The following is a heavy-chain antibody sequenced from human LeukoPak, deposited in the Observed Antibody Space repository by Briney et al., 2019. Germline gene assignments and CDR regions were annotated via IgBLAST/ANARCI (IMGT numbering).Heavy chain of an antibody. CDR2: ISAYNGNT. Sequence: ASVKVSCKASGYTFTSYGISWVRQAPGQGLEWMGWISAYNGNTNYAQKLQGRVTMTTDTSTSTAYMELRSLRSDDTAVYYCAIDRELWFGGVLAPSRFPNGYWGQGTLVTVSS. CDR1: GYTFTSYG. D-gene: IGHD3-10*01. CDR3: AIDRELWFGGVLAPSRFPNGY. V-gene: IGHV1-18*01. J-gene: IGHJ4*02.